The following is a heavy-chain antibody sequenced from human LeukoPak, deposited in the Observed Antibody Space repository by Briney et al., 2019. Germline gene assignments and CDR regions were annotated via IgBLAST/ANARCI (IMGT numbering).Heavy chain of an antibody. D-gene: IGHD4-17*01. CDR2: IYYSGST. V-gene: IGHV4-39*07. J-gene: IGHJ4*02. Sequence: SETLSLTCTVSGGSISSSSYYWGWIRQPPGKGLEWIGSIYYSGSTYYNPSLKSRVTISVDTSKNQFSLKLSSVTAADTAVYYCARGHGDYVSLDYWGQGTLVTVSS. CDR3: ARGHGDYVSLDY. CDR1: GGSISSSSYY.